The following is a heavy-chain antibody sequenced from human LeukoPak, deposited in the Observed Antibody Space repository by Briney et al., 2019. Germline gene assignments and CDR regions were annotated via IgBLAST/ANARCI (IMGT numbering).Heavy chain of an antibody. CDR2: ISWNSGRI. CDR3: AKGSRITMIRGENLDY. V-gene: IGHV3-9*01. J-gene: IGHJ4*02. Sequence: GGSLRLSCAASGFTFDDYTMHWVRQAPGKGLERVSSISWNSGRIDYAGSVKGRFTISRDNAKNSLSLQMNSLRSEDTALYYCAKGSRITMIRGENLDYWGLGTLVTVSS. D-gene: IGHD3-10*01. CDR1: GFTFDDYT.